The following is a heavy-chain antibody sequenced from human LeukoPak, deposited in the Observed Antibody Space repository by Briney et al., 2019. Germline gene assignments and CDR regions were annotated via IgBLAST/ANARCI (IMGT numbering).Heavy chain of an antibody. V-gene: IGHV4-39*07. CDR3: ARTVNTAFAYYYYYMDV. CDR1: GDSISSSSDY. Sequence: SETLSLTCTVSGDSISSSSDYWGWIRQPPGKGLEWIGSIYYSGSTYYNPSLKSRVTISVDTSKNQFSLKLSSVTAADTAVYYCARTVNTAFAYYYYYMDVWGKGTTVTVSS. D-gene: IGHD5-18*01. J-gene: IGHJ6*03. CDR2: IYYSGST.